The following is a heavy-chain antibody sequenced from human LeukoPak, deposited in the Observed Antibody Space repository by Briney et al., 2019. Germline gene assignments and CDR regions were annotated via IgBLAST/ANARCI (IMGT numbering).Heavy chain of an antibody. D-gene: IGHD4-17*01. CDR2: IIPIFGTA. V-gene: IGHV1-69*13. CDR1: GGTFSSYA. Sequence: SGKVSCKASGGTFSSYAISWVRQAPGQGLEWMGGIIPIFGTANYAQKFQGRVTITADESTSTAYMELSSLRSEDTAVYYCASNGDYLDLFDYWGQGTLVTVSS. CDR3: ASNGDYLDLFDY. J-gene: IGHJ4*02.